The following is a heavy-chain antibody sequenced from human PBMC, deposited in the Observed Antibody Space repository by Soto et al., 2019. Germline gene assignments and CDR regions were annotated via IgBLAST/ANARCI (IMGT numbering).Heavy chain of an antibody. Sequence: SETLSLTCTVSGGSISSYYWSWIRQPPGKGLEWIGYIYYSGSTNYNPSLKSRVTISVDTSKNQFSLKLSSVTAADTAVYYCARTARDWLLSRWGWFDPWGQGTLVTVSS. J-gene: IGHJ5*02. CDR3: ARTARDWLLSRWGWFDP. CDR1: GGSISSYY. D-gene: IGHD3-9*01. CDR2: IYYSGST. V-gene: IGHV4-59*08.